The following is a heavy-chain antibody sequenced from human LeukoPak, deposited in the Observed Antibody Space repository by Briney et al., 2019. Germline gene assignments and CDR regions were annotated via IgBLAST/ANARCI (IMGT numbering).Heavy chain of an antibody. J-gene: IGHJ4*02. CDR3: ARGYGMTMVVNY. D-gene: IGHD4-23*01. CDR1: GGSISSGDYY. V-gene: IGHV4-30-4*02. Sequence: SETLSLTCTVSGGSISSGDYYWSWIRQPPGKGLEWIGYSYYSGSTYYNPSLKSRVTISVDTSKNQFSLKLSSVTAADTAVYYCARGYGMTMVVNYWGQGTLVTVSS. CDR2: SYYSGST.